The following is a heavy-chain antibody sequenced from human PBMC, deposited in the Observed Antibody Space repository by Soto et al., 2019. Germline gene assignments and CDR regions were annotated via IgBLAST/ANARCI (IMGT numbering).Heavy chain of an antibody. V-gene: IGHV4-39*07. Sequence: PSETLSLTCTVSGGSISSSSYYWGWIRQPPGKGLEWIGYIYKSGSTYYNPSLKSRVTISIDTSKNQFSLKLTSVTAADTAVYYCARDSGDGFNLVDYWGQGTLVTVSS. CDR2: IYKSGST. D-gene: IGHD1-26*01. J-gene: IGHJ4*02. CDR3: ARDSGDGFNLVDY. CDR1: GGSISSSSYY.